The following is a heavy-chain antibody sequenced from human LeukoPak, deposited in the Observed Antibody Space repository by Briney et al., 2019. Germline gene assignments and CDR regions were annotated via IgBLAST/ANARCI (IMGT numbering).Heavy chain of an antibody. Sequence: SVKVSCKASGGTFSSYAISWVRQAPGQGLEWMGGIIPIFGTANYAQKFQGRVTITADESTSTAYMELSSLRSEATAVYYCARESREVCYYCYYGMDVWGKGTTVTVSS. J-gene: IGHJ6*04. CDR1: GGTFSSYA. CDR3: ARESREVCYYCYYGMDV. V-gene: IGHV1-69*01. D-gene: IGHD3-16*01. CDR2: IIPIFGTA.